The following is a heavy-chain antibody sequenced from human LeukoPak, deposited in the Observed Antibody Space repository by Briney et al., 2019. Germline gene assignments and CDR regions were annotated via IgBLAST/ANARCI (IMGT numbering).Heavy chain of an antibody. CDR1: GFTFTSSA. Sequence: SVKVSCKASGFTFTSSAVQWMRQARGQRLEWIGWIVVGSGNTNYAQRFQERVTITRDMSTSTAYMELSSLRSEDTAVYYCAAEMITFGGVIVEGYWGQGTLVTVSS. V-gene: IGHV1-58*01. CDR3: AAEMITFGGVIVEGY. J-gene: IGHJ4*02. CDR2: IVVGSGNT. D-gene: IGHD3-16*02.